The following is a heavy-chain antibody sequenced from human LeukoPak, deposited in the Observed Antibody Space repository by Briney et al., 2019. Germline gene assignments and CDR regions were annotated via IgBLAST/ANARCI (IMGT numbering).Heavy chain of an antibody. D-gene: IGHD6-19*01. CDR2: IYSGGST. CDR3: AKERNLEIAVAGTIFDY. J-gene: IGHJ4*02. V-gene: IGHV3-53*01. CDR1: GFTVSSNY. Sequence: GGSLRLSCAASGFTVSSNYMSWVRQAPGKGLEWVSVIYSGGSTYYADSVKGRFTISRDNSKNTLYLEMNSLRAEDTAVYYCAKERNLEIAVAGTIFDYWGQGTLVTVSS.